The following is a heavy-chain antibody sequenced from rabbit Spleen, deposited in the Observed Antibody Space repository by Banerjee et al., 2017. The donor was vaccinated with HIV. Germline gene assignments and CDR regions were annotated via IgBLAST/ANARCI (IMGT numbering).Heavy chain of an antibody. CDR1: GLDLSSRYW. Sequence: QEQLGESGGDLVKPGASLTLTCKASGLDLSSRYWICWVRQAPGKGLEWIACIDVAKYGTTYYTNWAKGRFTISKTSSTTVTLRMTSLTAADTATYFCARDLVGVIGWNFYLWGQGTLVTVS. CDR3: ARDLVGVIGWNFYL. V-gene: IGHV1S45*01. D-gene: IGHD1-1*01. J-gene: IGHJ4*01. CDR2: IDVAKYGTT.